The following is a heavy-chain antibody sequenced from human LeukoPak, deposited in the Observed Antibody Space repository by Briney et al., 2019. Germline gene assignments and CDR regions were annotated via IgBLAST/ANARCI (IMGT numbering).Heavy chain of an antibody. Sequence: SETLSLTCTVSGGSISSYYWNWIRQPPGKGLEWIGYIYYSGSTNYNPSLKSRVTISVDTSKNQFSLKLSSVTAADTAVYYCARGPGGSDYSFDYWGQGTLVTVSS. CDR1: GGSISSYY. CDR3: ARGPGGSDYSFDY. D-gene: IGHD3-22*01. J-gene: IGHJ4*02. CDR2: IYYSGST. V-gene: IGHV4-59*01.